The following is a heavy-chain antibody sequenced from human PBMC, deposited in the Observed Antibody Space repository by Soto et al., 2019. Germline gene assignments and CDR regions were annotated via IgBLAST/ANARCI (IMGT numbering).Heavy chain of an antibody. CDR1: GFTFSEYS. J-gene: IGHJ5*02. D-gene: IGHD3-9*01. CDR2: ISSDGDIT. V-gene: IGHV3-64D*06. CDR3: VKVSTFYDISTGYYSTNFFDP. Sequence: GGSLRLSCSASGFTFSEYSMHWVRQAPGKGLQYDSTISSDGDITYYADSVKGRFTISRDNSKNTLYLQMNSLRPEDTAVYYCVKVSTFYDISTGYYSTNFFDPWGQGTLVTVSS.